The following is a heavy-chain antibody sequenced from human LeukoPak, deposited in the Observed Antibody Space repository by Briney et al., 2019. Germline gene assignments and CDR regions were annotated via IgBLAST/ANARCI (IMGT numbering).Heavy chain of an antibody. CDR2: IYPGDSDT. V-gene: IGHV5-51*01. Sequence: GASLQISCKGSGYSFTSYWIGWVRRMPGKGLEGMGNIYPGDSDTRYSPSFQGQVTISADKSISTAYLQWSSLKASDTAMYYCARRHGGYDYYFDYWGQGTLVTVSS. CDR3: ARRHGGYDYYFDY. J-gene: IGHJ4*02. D-gene: IGHD5-12*01. CDR1: GYSFTSYW.